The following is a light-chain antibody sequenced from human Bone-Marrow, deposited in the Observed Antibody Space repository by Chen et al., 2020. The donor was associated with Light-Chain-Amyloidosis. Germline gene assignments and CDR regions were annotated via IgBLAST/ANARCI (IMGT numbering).Light chain of an antibody. V-gene: IGLV6-57*01. CDR3: QSYQGSSQGV. Sequence: NFMLTQPHSVSESPGKTVIISCTRSSGSIATNYEQWHQQRPGSSPTTVIYEDDQRPSGVPDRFSGSIDRSSNSASLTISGLKTEDEADYYCQSYQGSSQGVFGGGTKLTVL. CDR1: SGSIATNY. J-gene: IGLJ3*02. CDR2: EDD.